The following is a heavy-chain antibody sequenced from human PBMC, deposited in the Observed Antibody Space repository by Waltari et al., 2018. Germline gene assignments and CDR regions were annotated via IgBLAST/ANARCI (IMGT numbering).Heavy chain of an antibody. J-gene: IGHJ6*02. D-gene: IGHD1-1*01. CDR1: GYAFTPNH. V-gene: IGHV1-2*02. Sequence: QVQLVHSGAEVQKPGASVKVSCKASGYAFTPNHLHWVRQAPGQGLEWMGWISPNSGGSKYAQKFQGRVSMTRDTSISTAYMELSSLRSDDTAVYYCARGNNYYGMDVWGQGTTVTVSS. CDR3: ARGNNYYGMDV. CDR2: ISPNSGGS.